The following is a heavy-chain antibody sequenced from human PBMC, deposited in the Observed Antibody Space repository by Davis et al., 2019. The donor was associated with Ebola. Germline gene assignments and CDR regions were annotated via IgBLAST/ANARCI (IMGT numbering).Heavy chain of an antibody. CDR1: GFTFSSYS. J-gene: IGHJ3*02. Sequence: GGSLRLSCAASGFTFSSYSMNWVRQAPGKGLEWVSSISSSSSYIYYADSVKGRFTISRDNAKNSLYLQMNSLRAEDTAVYYCARDRLLDYDGFDIWGQGTMVTVSS. D-gene: IGHD6-25*01. CDR3: ARDRLLDYDGFDI. V-gene: IGHV3-21*01. CDR2: ISSSSSYI.